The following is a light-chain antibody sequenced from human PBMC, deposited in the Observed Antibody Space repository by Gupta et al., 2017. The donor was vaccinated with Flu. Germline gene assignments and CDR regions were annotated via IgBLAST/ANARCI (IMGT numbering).Light chain of an antibody. CDR1: SSNIGSNP. J-gene: IGLJ1*01. V-gene: IGLV1-44*01. Sequence: SVVTQPPSASVTPGQRVTISCSVSSSNIGSNPVNWYQHAPGTAPKLLIYGNNQGPSGVPARFSGSKSGTSASLAISGLQSEDEADYYCASWDVSLNGFYVVGTGTKVTVL. CDR2: GNN. CDR3: ASWDVSLNGFYV.